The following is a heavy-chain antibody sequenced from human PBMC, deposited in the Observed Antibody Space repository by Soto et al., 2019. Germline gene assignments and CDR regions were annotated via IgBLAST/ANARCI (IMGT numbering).Heavy chain of an antibody. D-gene: IGHD5-18*01. J-gene: IGHJ4*02. CDR2: ISYDGSNK. V-gene: IGHV3-30*18. Sequence: GGSLRLSCAASGFTFSSYGMHWVRQAPGKGLEWVAVISYDGSNKHYADSVKGRFTISRDNSKNTLYLQMNSLRAEDTALYYCAKDYSYGWNTFDYWGQGTLVTVSS. CDR1: GFTFSSYG. CDR3: AKDYSYGWNTFDY.